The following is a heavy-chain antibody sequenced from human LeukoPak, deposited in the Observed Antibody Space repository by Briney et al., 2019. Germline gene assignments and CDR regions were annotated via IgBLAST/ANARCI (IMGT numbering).Heavy chain of an antibody. Sequence: GGSLTLSCAASGFTFSNYWMHWVRQAPGKGLVWVSRINSDGGSTIYADSVKGRFTISRDNANNALYLQMNSLGAEDTAVYFCARGRSGAFDMWGQGTMVTVSS. CDR2: INSDGGST. CDR1: GFTFSNYW. J-gene: IGHJ3*02. CDR3: ARGRSGAFDM. D-gene: IGHD1-26*01. V-gene: IGHV3-74*01.